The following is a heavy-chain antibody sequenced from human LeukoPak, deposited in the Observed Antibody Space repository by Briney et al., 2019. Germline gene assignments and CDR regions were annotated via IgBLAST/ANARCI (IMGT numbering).Heavy chain of an antibody. CDR1: GDSLSSYY. V-gene: IGHV4-4*07. CDR2: IFTGGST. J-gene: IGHJ6*02. Sequence: ETLSLTCTVSGDSLSSYYWSWIRQPAGKGLEWIGRIFTGGSTNYNPSLKSRVTMSVDTSKNQFSLNLRSVTAADTAVYYCARDFAPPMDVWGQGTTVTVSS. CDR3: ARDFAPPMDV.